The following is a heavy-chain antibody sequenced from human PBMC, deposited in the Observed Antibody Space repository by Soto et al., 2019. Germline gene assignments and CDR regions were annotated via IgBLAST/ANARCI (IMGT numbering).Heavy chain of an antibody. V-gene: IGHV1-69*01. CDR3: ARGSTYLFHYGMDV. Sequence: GASVKVSCQASGGTFSRYAISWVRQAPGQGLEWMGGIIPIFGTANYAQKFQGRVTITADESTSTAYMELSSLRSEDTAVYYCARGSTYLFHYGMDVWGQGTTVTVSS. CDR1: GGTFSRYA. J-gene: IGHJ6*02. D-gene: IGHD1-26*01. CDR2: IIPIFGTA.